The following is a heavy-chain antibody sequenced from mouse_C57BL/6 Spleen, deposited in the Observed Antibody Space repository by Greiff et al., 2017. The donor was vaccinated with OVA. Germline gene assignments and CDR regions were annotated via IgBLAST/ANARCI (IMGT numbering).Heavy chain of an antibody. CDR3: ARGMVTTGRPFYYAMDY. D-gene: IGHD2-2*01. CDR1: GYTFTSYG. Sequence: DVQLQEPGAELVRPGSSVKMSCKTSGYTFTSYGINWVKQRPGQGLEWIGYIYIGNGYTEYNEKFKGKATLTSDTSSSTAYMQLSSLTSEDSAIYFCARGMVTTGRPFYYAMDYWGQGTSVTVSS. CDR2: IYIGNGYT. V-gene: IGHV1-58*01. J-gene: IGHJ4*01.